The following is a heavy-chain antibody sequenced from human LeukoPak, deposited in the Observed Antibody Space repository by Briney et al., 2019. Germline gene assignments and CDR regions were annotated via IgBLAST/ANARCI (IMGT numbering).Heavy chain of an antibody. Sequence: AGGSLRLSCAASGFTFSSYAMSWVRQAPGKGLEWVSAISGSGGSTYYADSVKGRFTISRDNFKNTLYLQMNSLRAEDTAVYYCAKSFSYDSLYYFDYWGQGTLVTVSS. V-gene: IGHV3-23*01. CDR2: ISGSGGST. CDR3: AKSFSYDSLYYFDY. D-gene: IGHD3-22*01. J-gene: IGHJ4*02. CDR1: GFTFSSYA.